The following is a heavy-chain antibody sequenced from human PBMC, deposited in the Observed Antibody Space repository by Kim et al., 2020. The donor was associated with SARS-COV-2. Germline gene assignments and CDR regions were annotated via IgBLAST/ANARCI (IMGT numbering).Heavy chain of an antibody. D-gene: IGHD2-15*01. V-gene: IGHV7-4-1*02. J-gene: IGHJ4*02. CDR1: GYTVTDYA. CDR2: INTKTGNP. CDR3: ARVAPRGLNLYSYYFDY. Sequence: ASVKVSCTASGYTVTDYAMNWVRQAPGQGLEWMGWINTKTGNPTYAQGFSRRFAFSLDTSVSTAYLQIISLEAEDTAVYYCARVAPRGLNLYSYYFDYWGQGTLVTVS.